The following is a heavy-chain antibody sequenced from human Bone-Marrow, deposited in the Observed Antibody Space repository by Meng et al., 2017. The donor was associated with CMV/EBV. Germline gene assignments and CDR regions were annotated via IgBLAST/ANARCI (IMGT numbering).Heavy chain of an antibody. J-gene: IGHJ4*02. D-gene: IGHD3-3*01. Sequence: GESPKISCKGSGYSFTSHWIGWVRQMPGKGLAWMGIIYPGDSDTRYSPSFQGQVTISADKSTNTAYLQWSGLKASDTAMYYCARRGGYDFWSDYYLDYWGQGPLVTGSS. CDR2: IYPGDSDT. CDR3: ARRGGYDFWSDYYLDY. CDR1: GYSFTSHW. V-gene: IGHV5-51*01.